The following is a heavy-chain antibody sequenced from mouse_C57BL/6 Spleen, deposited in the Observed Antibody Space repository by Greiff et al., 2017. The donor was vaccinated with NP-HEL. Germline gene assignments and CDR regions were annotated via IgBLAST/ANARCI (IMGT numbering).Heavy chain of an antibody. V-gene: IGHV1-50*01. CDR3: ARRYGSKSWYFDV. D-gene: IGHD1-1*01. CDR1: GYTFTSYW. Sequence: QVQLQQPGAELVKPGASVKLSCKASGYTFTSYWMQWVKQRPGQGLEWIGEIDPSDSYTNYKQKFKGKATLTVDTSSSTAYMQLSSLTSEDSAVYYCARRYGSKSWYFDVWGTGTTVTVSS. CDR2: IDPSDSYT. J-gene: IGHJ1*03.